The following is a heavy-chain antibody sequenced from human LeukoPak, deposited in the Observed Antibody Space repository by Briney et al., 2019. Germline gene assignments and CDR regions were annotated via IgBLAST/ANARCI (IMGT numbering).Heavy chain of an antibody. CDR1: NYPITGDYY. CDR2: IFHSGTA. V-gene: IGHV4-38-2*01. Sequence: SETLSLTCAVSNYPITGDYYWVWIRQPPGQRLEWIGQIFHSGTAHYNPSLKSRVTMSVDTSRSQFSVNLNSVTAADTAVYYCGRAGFGTAYNRFYYYMDVWGKGTTVTVSS. D-gene: IGHD3-16*01. CDR3: GRAGFGTAYNRFYYYMDV. J-gene: IGHJ6*03.